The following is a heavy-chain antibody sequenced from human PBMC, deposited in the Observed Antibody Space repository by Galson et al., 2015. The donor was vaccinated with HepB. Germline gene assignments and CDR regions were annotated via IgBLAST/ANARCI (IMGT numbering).Heavy chain of an antibody. CDR1: GGTFSSYA. CDR2: IIPIFGTA. Sequence: SVKVSCKASGGTFSSYAISWVRQAPGQGLEWMGGIIPIFGTANYAQKFQGRVTITADESTSTAYMELSSLRSEDTAVYYCARGGVYDSSGYYLPEYFQHWGQGTLVTVSS. V-gene: IGHV1-69*13. J-gene: IGHJ1*01. CDR3: ARGGVYDSSGYYLPEYFQH. D-gene: IGHD3-22*01.